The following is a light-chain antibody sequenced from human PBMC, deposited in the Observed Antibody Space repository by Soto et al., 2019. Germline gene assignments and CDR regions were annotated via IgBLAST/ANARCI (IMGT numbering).Light chain of an antibody. CDR2: EVS. J-gene: IGLJ1*01. CDR3: NSYTRSYTYV. Sequence: QSVLTQPASVSGSPGQSITISCSGTSSDVGAYNYVSWYQQYPGKAPELMIYEVSNRPSGISDRFSGSKSGNSASLTISGLQAEDEADYYCNSYTRSYTYVFXTGTKVTVL. V-gene: IGLV2-14*01. CDR1: SSDVGAYNY.